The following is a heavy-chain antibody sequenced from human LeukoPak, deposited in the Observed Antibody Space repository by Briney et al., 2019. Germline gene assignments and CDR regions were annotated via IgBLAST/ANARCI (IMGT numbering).Heavy chain of an antibody. CDR2: IYYSGST. J-gene: IGHJ4*02. CDR3: ARGPPRYFDWLLLGAFDY. V-gene: IGHV4-30-4*01. CDR1: GGSISSGDYY. Sequence: SETLSLTCTVSGGSISSGDYYWSWIRQPPGKGLEWIGYIYYSGSTNYNPSLKSRVTISVDTSKNQFSLKLSSVTAADTAVYYCARGPPRYFDWLLLGAFDYWGQGTLVTVSS. D-gene: IGHD3-9*01.